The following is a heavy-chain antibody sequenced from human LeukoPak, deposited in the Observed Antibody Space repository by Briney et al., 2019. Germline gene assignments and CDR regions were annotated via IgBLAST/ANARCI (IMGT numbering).Heavy chain of an antibody. CDR1: GFTFSSYA. Sequence: GVSLRLSCAASGFTFSSYALHWVRQAPGKGLEWVAVISYDGSNKYYADSVKGRFTISRDNSKNTLSLQMNSLRAEDTALYYCARVRTAWYEGTFDYWGQGTLVTVSS. D-gene: IGHD6-13*01. J-gene: IGHJ4*02. CDR3: ARVRTAWYEGTFDY. V-gene: IGHV3-30-3*01. CDR2: ISYDGSNK.